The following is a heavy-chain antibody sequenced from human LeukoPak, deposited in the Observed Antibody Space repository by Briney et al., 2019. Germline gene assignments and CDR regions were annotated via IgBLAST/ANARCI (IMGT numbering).Heavy chain of an antibody. CDR3: AREEGGLDV. Sequence: ASVKVSCKLSGYDFSIYTLNWVRQVPGQGPEWMGWMNTNTGKATYAQDFRGRFVFSFDSSVSTAYLEITSLQAADTAVYYCAREEGGLDVWGQGTTVIVSS. CDR1: GYDFSIYT. J-gene: IGHJ6*02. CDR2: MNTNTGKA. V-gene: IGHV7-4-1*02.